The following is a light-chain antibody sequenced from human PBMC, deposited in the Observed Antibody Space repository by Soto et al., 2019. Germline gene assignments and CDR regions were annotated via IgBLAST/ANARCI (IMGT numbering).Light chain of an antibody. CDR2: GAS. V-gene: IGKV3-15*01. J-gene: IGKJ2*01. CDR1: QSVSVN. Sequence: VVMTQSPATLSVSPGERATLSCRASQSVSVNLAWYRQKPGQAPSLLIYGASTRAPGVPARFSGSGSGTEFTLTISSLQSDDSAVYFCQQYDDWYTFAQGTKLEIK. CDR3: QQYDDWYT.